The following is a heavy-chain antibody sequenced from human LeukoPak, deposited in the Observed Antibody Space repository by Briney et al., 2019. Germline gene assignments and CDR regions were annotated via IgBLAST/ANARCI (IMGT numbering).Heavy chain of an antibody. CDR3: ARDEESRRDAFDI. CDR2: INPNSGGT. CDR1: GYTFTGYY. J-gene: IGHJ3*02. V-gene: IGHV1-2*02. Sequence: EASVKVSCKASGYTFTGYYMHWVRQAPGQGLEWMGWINPNSGGTNYAQKFQGRVTMTRDTSISTACMELSRLRSDDTAVYYCARDEESRRDAFDIWGQGTMVTVSS.